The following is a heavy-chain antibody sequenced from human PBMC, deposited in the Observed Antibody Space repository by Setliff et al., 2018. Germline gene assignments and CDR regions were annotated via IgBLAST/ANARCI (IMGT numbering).Heavy chain of an antibody. CDR3: ARFLNPRDGYQNSPGFDF. D-gene: IGHD5-12*01. V-gene: IGHV4-59*01. CDR1: GGSISSYS. Sequence: SETLSLTCTVSGGSISSYSWSWIRQPPGKGLQWIGYISYSGATNYNPSLKSRVTISVDTSKNQFSLKMSSMTAADTAVYYCARFLNPRDGYQNSPGFDFWGQGTLVTVSS. J-gene: IGHJ4*02. CDR2: ISYSGAT.